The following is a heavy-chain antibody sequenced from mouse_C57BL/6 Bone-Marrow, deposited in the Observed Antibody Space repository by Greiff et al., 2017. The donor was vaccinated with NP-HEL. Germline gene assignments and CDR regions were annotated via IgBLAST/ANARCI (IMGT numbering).Heavy chain of an antibody. CDR1: GYAFSSYW. CDR3: AIDYGSPYWYFDV. Sequence: LQESGAELVKPGASVKISCKASGYAFSSYWMNWVKQRPGKGLEWIGQIYPGDGDTNYNGKFKGKATLTADKSSSTAYMQLSSLTSEDSAVYFCAIDYGSPYWYFDVWGTGTTVTVSS. D-gene: IGHD1-1*01. V-gene: IGHV1-80*01. J-gene: IGHJ1*03. CDR2: IYPGDGDT.